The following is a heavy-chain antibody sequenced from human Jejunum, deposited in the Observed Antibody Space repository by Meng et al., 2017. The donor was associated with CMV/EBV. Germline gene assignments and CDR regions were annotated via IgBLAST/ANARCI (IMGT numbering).Heavy chain of an antibody. CDR2: MSGASTYI. V-gene: IGHV3-23*01. CDR3: AKAPYTSGTYFVDY. Sequence: GFAFNNYHMIGVRQAPGKGREWVSAMSGASTYIYYADSVKGRFTISRDNSQNTLYLQMNSLGAEDTAAYYCAKAPYTSGTYFVDYWGQGTLVTVSS. CDR1: GFAFNNYH. D-gene: IGHD3-10*01. J-gene: IGHJ4*02.